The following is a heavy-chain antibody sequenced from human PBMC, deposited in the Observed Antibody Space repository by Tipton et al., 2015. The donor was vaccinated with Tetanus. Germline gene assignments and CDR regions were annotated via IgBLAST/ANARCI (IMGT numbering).Heavy chain of an antibody. CDR2: ISWNSGSI. J-gene: IGHJ6*04. V-gene: IGHV3-9*01. CDR1: GFTFDDYA. D-gene: IGHD4/OR15-4a*01. Sequence: QLVQSGGGLVQPGRSLRLSCAASGFTFDDYAMHWVRQAPGKGLEWVSGISWNSGSIGYADSVKGRFTISRDNAKNSLYLQMNSRGAEDTPCYYCAKDTGVPPPYGMAVGGKGTPAPVSS. CDR3: AKDTGVPPPYGMAV.